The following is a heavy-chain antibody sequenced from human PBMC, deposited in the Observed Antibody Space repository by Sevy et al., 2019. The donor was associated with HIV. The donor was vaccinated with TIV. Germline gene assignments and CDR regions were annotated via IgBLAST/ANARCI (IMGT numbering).Heavy chain of an antibody. D-gene: IGHD2-21*02. V-gene: IGHV3-33*08. J-gene: IGHJ4*02. Sequence: GGSLRLSCAASGFTFSSYVMHWVRQAPGKGLEWVAPIWYDGTTKYYADSVKGRFTISRDNSKDTLFLQMNSLTPEDTVVYYCARGGGYCGGDCYSIDYWGQGALVTVSS. CDR3: ARGGGYCGGDCYSIDY. CDR1: GFTFSSYV. CDR2: IWYDGTTK.